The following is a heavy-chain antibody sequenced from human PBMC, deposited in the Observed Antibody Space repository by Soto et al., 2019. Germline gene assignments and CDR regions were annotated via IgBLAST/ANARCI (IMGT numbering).Heavy chain of an antibody. J-gene: IGHJ4*02. D-gene: IGHD3-22*01. CDR2: ISGSGGST. Sequence: GGSLRLSCAAPGFTFSSYAMSWVRQAPGKGLEWVSAISGSGGSTYYADSVKGRFTISRDNSKNTLYLQMNSLRAEDTAVYYCAKWGYRVTGGYYNESSCYYYDWFDYWGQGTLVTVSS. CDR3: AKWGYRVTGGYYNESSCYYYDWFDY. CDR1: GFTFSSYA. V-gene: IGHV3-23*01.